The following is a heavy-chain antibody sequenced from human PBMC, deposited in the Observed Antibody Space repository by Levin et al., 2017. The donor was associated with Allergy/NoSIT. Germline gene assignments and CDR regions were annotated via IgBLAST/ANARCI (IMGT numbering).Heavy chain of an antibody. CDR1: GDTFSNYV. J-gene: IGHJ4*02. CDR2: IIPSFGTA. V-gene: IGHV1-69*13. Sequence: SVKVSCKASGDTFSNYVITWVRQAPGQGLEWMGGIIPSFGTANYTQNFQGRVTITADESTSTAYMELSSLRSEDTAVYYCARSRKEYYYDTSGYPFDYWGQGTLVTVSS. CDR3: ARSRKEYYYDTSGYPFDY. D-gene: IGHD3-22*01.